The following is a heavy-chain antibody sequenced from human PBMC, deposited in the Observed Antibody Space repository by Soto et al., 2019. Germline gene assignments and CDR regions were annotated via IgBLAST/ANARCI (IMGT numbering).Heavy chain of an antibody. CDR2: IYYSGST. CDR3: ARSGYSYGPNPLLY. V-gene: IGHV4-31*11. Sequence: SETLSLTCAVSGGSISSGGYYWSWIRQHPGKGLEWIGYIYYSGSTYYNPTLKSRVTISVDTSKNQFSLKLSSVTAADTAVYYCARSGYSYGPNPLLYWGQGTLVTVSS. J-gene: IGHJ4*02. CDR1: GGSISSGGYY. D-gene: IGHD5-18*01.